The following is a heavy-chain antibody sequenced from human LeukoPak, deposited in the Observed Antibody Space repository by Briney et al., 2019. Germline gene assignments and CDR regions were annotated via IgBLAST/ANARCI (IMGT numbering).Heavy chain of an antibody. J-gene: IGHJ4*02. D-gene: IGHD1-26*01. CDR2: TYYRSRWFD. CDR1: GDSVSNNRAS. CDR3: VRIRGLGLFDY. V-gene: IGHV6-1*01. Sequence: SQTLSLTCAISGDSVSNNRASWGWIRQSPSRGLEWLGRTYYRSRWFDDYTPSLRSRITINPDTSKNQFSLQLTSVTPEDTAVYYCVRIRGLGLFDYWGQGTLVTVSS.